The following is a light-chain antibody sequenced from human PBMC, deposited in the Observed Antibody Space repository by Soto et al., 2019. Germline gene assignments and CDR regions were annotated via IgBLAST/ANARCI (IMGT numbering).Light chain of an antibody. J-gene: IGKJ2*01. CDR3: QQYNSYPYT. V-gene: IGKV1-5*03. CDR1: QSISSW. Sequence: DIQMTQSPSTLSASVGDRDTITCRASQSISSWLAWYQQKPGKAPKLLIYKASSLESGVPSMFSGSGSGTEFTLTISSLQPDDFATYYCQQYNSYPYTFGQGTKLEIK. CDR2: KAS.